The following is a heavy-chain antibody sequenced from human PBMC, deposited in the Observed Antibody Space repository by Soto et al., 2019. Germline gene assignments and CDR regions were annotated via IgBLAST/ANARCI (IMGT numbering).Heavy chain of an antibody. V-gene: IGHV1-3*01. CDR1: GYTFTSYA. CDR3: ARVAVAGKATIYYFDY. J-gene: IGHJ4*02. CDR2: INAGNGNT. Sequence: QVQLVQSGAEVKKPGASVKVSCMASGYTFTSYAMHWVRQAPGQRIEWMGWINAGNGNTKYSQKFQGRVTITRDTSASTAYMELSSLRSEDTAVYYSARVAVAGKATIYYFDYWGQGTLVTVSS. D-gene: IGHD6-19*01.